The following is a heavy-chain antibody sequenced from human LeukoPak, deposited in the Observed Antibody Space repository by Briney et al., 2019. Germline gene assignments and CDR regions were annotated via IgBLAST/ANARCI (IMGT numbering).Heavy chain of an antibody. D-gene: IGHD6-13*01. CDR3: AKYSSSFYYFDY. CDR2: ISGSGGST. V-gene: IGHV3-23*01. Sequence: GGSLRLSCAASGFTFSSYSTNWVRQAPGKGLEWVSAISGSGGSTYYADSVKGRFTISRDNSKNTLYLQMNSLRAEDTAVYYCAKYSSSFYYFDYWGQGTLVTVSS. J-gene: IGHJ4*02. CDR1: GFTFSSYS.